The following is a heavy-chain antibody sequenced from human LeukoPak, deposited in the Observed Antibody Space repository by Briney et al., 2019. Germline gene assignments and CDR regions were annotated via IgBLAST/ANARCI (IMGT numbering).Heavy chain of an antibody. CDR1: GFTFSSYA. CDR2: ISSNGGST. CDR3: VKASIAARPGY. J-gene: IGHJ4*02. D-gene: IGHD6-6*01. V-gene: IGHV3-64D*06. Sequence: PGGSLRLSCSASGFTFSSYAMHWVRQAPGKGLEYVSAISSNGGSTYYADSVKGRSTISRDNSKNTLYLQMSSLRAEDTAVYYCVKASIAARPGYWGQGTLVTVSS.